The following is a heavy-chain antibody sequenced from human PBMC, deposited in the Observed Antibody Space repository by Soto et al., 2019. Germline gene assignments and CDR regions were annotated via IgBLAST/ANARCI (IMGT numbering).Heavy chain of an antibody. D-gene: IGHD1-1*01. V-gene: IGHV3-33*01. CDR1: GFTFSSYG. Sequence: GGSLRLSCAASGFTFSSYGMHWVRQAPGKGLEWVAVIWYDGSNNYYEDSVKGGFTISRDNSKNTLYLQMNSLRAEDTAVYYCARGNEERWLQSGAFDIWGQGTMVTVSS. J-gene: IGHJ3*02. CDR2: IWYDGSNN. CDR3: ARGNEERWLQSGAFDI.